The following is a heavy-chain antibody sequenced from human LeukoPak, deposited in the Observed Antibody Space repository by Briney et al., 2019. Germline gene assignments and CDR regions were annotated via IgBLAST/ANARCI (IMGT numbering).Heavy chain of an antibody. Sequence: SETLSLTCTVSGGSITNYYWSWIRQPPGKGLEWIGEINHSGSTNYNPSLKSRVTISVDTSKNQFSLKLSSVTAADTAVYYCARAGTALLWFGELIDYWGQGTLVTVSS. CDR3: ARAGTALLWFGELIDY. CDR2: INHSGST. CDR1: GGSITNYY. D-gene: IGHD3-10*01. V-gene: IGHV4-34*01. J-gene: IGHJ4*02.